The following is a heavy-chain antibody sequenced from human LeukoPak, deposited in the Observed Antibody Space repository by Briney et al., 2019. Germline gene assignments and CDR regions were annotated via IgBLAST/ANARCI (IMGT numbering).Heavy chain of an antibody. CDR1: GFTFSSYN. V-gene: IGHV3-21*01. CDR3: ARHMEGSSSQGAYYYYMDV. D-gene: IGHD6-13*01. CDR2: ISSSSRYI. Sequence: RSGGSLRLSCVASGFTFSSYNMNWVRQAPGKGLEWVSSISSSSRYIYYTDSMKGRFTISRDNAKNSLYLQMNSLRAEDTAVYYCARHMEGSSSQGAYYYYMDVWGKGTTVTISS. J-gene: IGHJ6*03.